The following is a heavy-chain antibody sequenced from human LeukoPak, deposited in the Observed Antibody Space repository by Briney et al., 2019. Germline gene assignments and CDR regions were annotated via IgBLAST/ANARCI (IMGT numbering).Heavy chain of an antibody. CDR1: GYTFTSYY. CDR3: ARGGSYHDYYYGMDV. Sequence: GASVKVSCKASGYTFTSYYIHWVRQAPGQGLEWMGIINPSGGTTSYAQKFQGRVTMTRDTSTSTVYMELSSLRSEDTAVYYCARGGSYHDYYYGMDVWGHGTTVTVSS. V-gene: IGHV1-46*01. CDR2: INPSGGTT. J-gene: IGHJ6*02. D-gene: IGHD1-14*01.